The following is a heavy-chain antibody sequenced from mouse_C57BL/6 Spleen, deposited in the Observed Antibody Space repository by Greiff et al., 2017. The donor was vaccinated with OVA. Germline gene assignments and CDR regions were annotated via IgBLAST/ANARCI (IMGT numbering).Heavy chain of an antibody. CDR1: GYTFTDYY. J-gene: IGHJ1*03. V-gene: IGHV1-26*01. CDR2: INPNNGGT. CDR3: ASGVWYFDV. Sequence: EVKLQQSGPELVKPGASVKISCKASGYTFTDYYMNWVKQSHGKSLEWIGDINPNNGGTSYNQKFKGKATLTVDKSSSTAYMELRSLTSEDSAVYYCASGVWYFDVWGTGTTVTVSS.